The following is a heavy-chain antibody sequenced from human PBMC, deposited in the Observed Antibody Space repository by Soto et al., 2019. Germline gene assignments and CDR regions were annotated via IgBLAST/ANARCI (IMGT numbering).Heavy chain of an antibody. J-gene: IGHJ6*02. Sequence: PSETLSLTCAVCGGSFSGYYWSWIRQPPGKGLEWIGEINHSGSTNYNPSLKSRVTISVDTSKNQFSLKLSSVTAADTAVYYCARGRGSYYYYYGMDVWGQGTTVTVPS. D-gene: IGHD1-26*01. CDR3: ARGRGSYYYYYGMDV. V-gene: IGHV4-34*01. CDR1: GGSFSGYY. CDR2: INHSGST.